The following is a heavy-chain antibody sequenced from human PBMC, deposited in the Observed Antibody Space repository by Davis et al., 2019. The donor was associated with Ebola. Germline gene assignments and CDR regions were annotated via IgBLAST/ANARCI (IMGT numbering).Heavy chain of an antibody. D-gene: IGHD3-10*01. CDR1: GFTFSSYW. V-gene: IGHV3-7*01. J-gene: IGHJ4*02. CDR3: VRWFPLDY. Sequence: GESLKISCAASGFTFSSYWMSWVRQAPGKGLEWVANINQDGSEKYYVDSVKGRFTISRDNAKSSLYLQMNSLRAEDTAVYYCVRWFPLDYWGQGTLVTVSS. CDR2: INQDGSEK.